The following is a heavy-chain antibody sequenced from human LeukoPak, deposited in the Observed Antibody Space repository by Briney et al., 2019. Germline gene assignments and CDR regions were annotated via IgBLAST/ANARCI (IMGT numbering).Heavy chain of an antibody. D-gene: IGHD3-10*01. Sequence: SETLSLTCTVSGGSISSYYWSWIRQPAGKGLEWSGRFYTSGSTDYNPSLKSRVTMSVDTSKNQFSLKLSSVTAADTAVYYCARGRALLWFGELSMNRQYYFDYWGQGTLVTVSS. CDR2: FYTSGST. CDR1: GGSISSYY. V-gene: IGHV4-4*07. CDR3: ARGRALLWFGELSMNRQYYFDY. J-gene: IGHJ4*02.